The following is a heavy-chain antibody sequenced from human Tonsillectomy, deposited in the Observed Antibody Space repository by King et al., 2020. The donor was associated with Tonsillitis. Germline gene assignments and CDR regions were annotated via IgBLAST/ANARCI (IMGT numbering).Heavy chain of an antibody. V-gene: IGHV4-4*02. CDR3: ARNFDL. Sequence: VQLQESGPGLVKPSGTLSLTCAVSGGSISSGEWWSWVRQPPGKGLEWIAEISYSGSTSYKSSLKSRVTISLDKSESQVSLRLTSVTAADTAVYYCARNFDLWGQGTPVTVSS. J-gene: IGHJ4*02. CDR1: GGSISSGEW. CDR2: ISYSGST.